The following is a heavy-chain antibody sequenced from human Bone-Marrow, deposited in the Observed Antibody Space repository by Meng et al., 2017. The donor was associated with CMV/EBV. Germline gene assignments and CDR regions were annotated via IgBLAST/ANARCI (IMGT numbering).Heavy chain of an antibody. CDR3: AREGRYYDILTGSSVGMDV. CDR1: GFTFSSYA. Sequence: GGSLRLSCAASGFTFSSYAISWVRQAPGKGLEGVSYISSSGSTIYYADSVKGRFTISRDKAKNSLYLQMNSLRAEDTAVYYCAREGRYYDILTGSSVGMDVWGQGTMVTVSS. D-gene: IGHD3-9*01. J-gene: IGHJ6*02. V-gene: IGHV3-48*01. CDR2: ISSSGSTI.